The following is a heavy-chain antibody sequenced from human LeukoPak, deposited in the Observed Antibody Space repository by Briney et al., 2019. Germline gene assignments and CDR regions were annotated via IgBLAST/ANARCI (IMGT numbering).Heavy chain of an antibody. Sequence: PGRSLRLSCAASGFTFSSYGMHWVRQAPGKGLEWVAVISYDGSNKYYADSVKGRFTISRDNSKNTLYLQMNSLRAEDTAVYYCAKDLGGVYGERGMDVWGQGTTVTVSS. CDR3: AKDLGGVYGERGMDV. D-gene: IGHD5/OR15-5a*01. J-gene: IGHJ6*02. V-gene: IGHV3-30*18. CDR2: ISYDGSNK. CDR1: GFTFSSYG.